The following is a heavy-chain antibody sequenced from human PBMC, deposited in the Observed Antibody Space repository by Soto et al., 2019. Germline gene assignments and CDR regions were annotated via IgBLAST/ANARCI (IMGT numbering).Heavy chain of an antibody. Sequence: GGSLRLSCAASGFSFSNFAMSWVRQAPGKGLGWVSGIGAGGDITFYADSVKGRFGISRDNSKNTVYLQVNSLRAEDTAVYFCAKDDFTDRGEDYFDLWGPGPLVPVSS. D-gene: IGHD2-21*01. CDR2: IGAGGDIT. CDR3: AKDDFTDRGEDYFDL. V-gene: IGHV3-23*01. CDR1: GFSFSNFA. J-gene: IGHJ4*02.